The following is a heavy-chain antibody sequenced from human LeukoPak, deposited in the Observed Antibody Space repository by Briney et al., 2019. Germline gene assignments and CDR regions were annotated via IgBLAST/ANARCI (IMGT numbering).Heavy chain of an antibody. J-gene: IGHJ4*02. D-gene: IGHD6-13*01. CDR1: GFTFSDYW. V-gene: IGHV3-74*01. CDR2: INTDGSIT. Sequence: GGSLRLSCAASGFTFSDYWIHWVRQAPGKGLVWVSRINTDGSITNYADSVKGRFSISRDNAKNTLYLQMSSLRAEDTAVYYCAREVYSSSCNFNYWGKGTLVTVSS. CDR3: AREVYSSSCNFNY.